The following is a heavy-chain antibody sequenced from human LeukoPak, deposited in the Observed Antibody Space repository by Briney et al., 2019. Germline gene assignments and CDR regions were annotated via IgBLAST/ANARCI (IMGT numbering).Heavy chain of an antibody. CDR3: ARASETYCSGGSCYLFDP. CDR2: IYYSGST. CDR1: GGSISSYY. D-gene: IGHD2-15*01. V-gene: IGHV4-59*01. J-gene: IGHJ5*02. Sequence: SETLSLTCTVSGGSISSYYWSWIRQPPGKGLEWIGYIYYSGSTNYNPPLKSRVTISVDTSKNQFSLKLSSVTAADTAVYYCARASETYCSGGSCYLFDPWGQGTLVTVSS.